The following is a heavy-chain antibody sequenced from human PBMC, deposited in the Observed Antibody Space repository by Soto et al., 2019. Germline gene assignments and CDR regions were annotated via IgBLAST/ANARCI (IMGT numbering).Heavy chain of an antibody. Sequence: QPGGSLRLSCAASGFTFSSYAMSWVRQAPGKGLEWVSAISGSGGSTYYADSVKGRFTISRDNSKNTLYLQMNSLRAEDTAVYYCAKDHGTIFGVVTSTGYFDYWGQGTLVTVSS. CDR3: AKDHGTIFGVVTSTGYFDY. CDR1: GFTFSSYA. J-gene: IGHJ4*02. V-gene: IGHV3-23*01. CDR2: ISGSGGST. D-gene: IGHD3-3*01.